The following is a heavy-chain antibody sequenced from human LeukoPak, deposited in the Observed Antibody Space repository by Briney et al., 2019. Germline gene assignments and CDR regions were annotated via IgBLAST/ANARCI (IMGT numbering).Heavy chain of an antibody. CDR1: GFTFTNYA. V-gene: IGHV3-64*01. Sequence: PGGSLRLSCAASGFTFTNYAMHWVRQAPGKGLEYVSAISGNGGSKYYANSVKGRFTISRDNSKNTLYLQMASLRAEDLALYYWVRAMVGSATSYYYYEMDVWGQGTTVTVSS. CDR2: ISGNGGSK. CDR3: VRAMVGSATSYYYYEMDV. D-gene: IGHD5-24*01. J-gene: IGHJ6*02.